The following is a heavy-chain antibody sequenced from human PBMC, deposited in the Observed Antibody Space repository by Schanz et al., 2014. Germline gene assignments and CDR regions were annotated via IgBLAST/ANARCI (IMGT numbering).Heavy chain of an antibody. CDR2: ISHSGGSK. CDR3: AKQIHYDILTVTRN. J-gene: IGHJ4*02. D-gene: IGHD3-9*01. V-gene: IGHV3-23*04. Sequence: EQLVGSGGGLVKPGGSLRLSCAASGFTFNSYVMTWVRQAPGKGLEWVSSISHSGGSKYYADSVKGRFTISRDNSENTLYLQMNSLRAEDTAVYYCAKQIHYDILTVTRNWGQGTLVTVSS. CDR1: GFTFNSYV.